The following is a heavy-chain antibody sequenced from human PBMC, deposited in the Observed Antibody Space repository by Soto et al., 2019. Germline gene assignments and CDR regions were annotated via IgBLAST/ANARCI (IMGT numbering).Heavy chain of an antibody. D-gene: IGHD6-19*01. CDR1: GYTFTSYD. J-gene: IGHJ6*02. CDR3: ARCWSSGCYYYYGIDV. V-gene: IGHV1-8*01. CDR2: MNPNSGNT. Sequence: ASVKVSCKASGYTFTSYDINWVRQATGQGLEWMGWMNPNSGNTGYAQKFQGRVTMTRNTSISTAYMELSSLRSEDTAVYYCARCWSSGCYYYYGIDVWGQGTKVTGSS.